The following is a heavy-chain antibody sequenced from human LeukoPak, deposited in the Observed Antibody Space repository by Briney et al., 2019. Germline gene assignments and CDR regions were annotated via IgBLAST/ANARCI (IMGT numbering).Heavy chain of an antibody. V-gene: IGHV1-46*01. CDR2: INPSGGST. CDR1: GYTFTGYY. J-gene: IGHJ4*02. CDR3: ARVPMYSSSWPSDHPFDY. Sequence: PGASVKVSCKASGYTFTGYYMHWVRQAPGQGLEWMGIINPSGGSTSYAQKFQGRVTMTRDTSTSTVYMELSSLRSEDTAVYYCARVPMYSSSWPSDHPFDYWGQGTLVTVSS. D-gene: IGHD6-13*01.